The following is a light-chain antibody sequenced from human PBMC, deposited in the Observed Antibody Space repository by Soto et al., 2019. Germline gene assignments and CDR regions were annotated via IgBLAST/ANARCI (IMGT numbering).Light chain of an antibody. CDR2: EGS. CDR1: SSDVGSYNL. J-gene: IGLJ2*01. V-gene: IGLV2-23*01. CDR3: CSYAGSSTLLV. Sequence: QSALTQPASVSGSPGQAITISCTGTSSDVGSYNLVSWYQQHPGKAPKLMIYEGSKRPSGVSNRFSGSKSGNTASLTISGLQAEDEADYDCCSYAGSSTLLVFGGGTKLTVL.